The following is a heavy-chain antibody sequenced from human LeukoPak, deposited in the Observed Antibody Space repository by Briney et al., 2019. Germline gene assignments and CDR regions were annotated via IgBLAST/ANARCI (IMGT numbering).Heavy chain of an antibody. Sequence: GGSLRLSCAASGFTFSNYWMHWVRQAPGKGLVWVSRINGDESSTTYADSVKGRFTISRDNSKNTLYLQMNSLRAEDTAVYYCANGYYYGSGSYYKEAFDIWGQGTMVTVSS. CDR1: GFTFSNYW. CDR2: INGDESST. CDR3: ANGYYYGSGSYYKEAFDI. J-gene: IGHJ3*02. V-gene: IGHV3-74*01. D-gene: IGHD3-10*01.